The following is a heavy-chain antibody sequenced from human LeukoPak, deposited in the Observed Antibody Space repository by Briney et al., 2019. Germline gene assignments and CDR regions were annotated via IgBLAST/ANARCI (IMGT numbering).Heavy chain of an antibody. CDR3: AKRYSSGSYFDC. CDR2: ISAYGEST. Sequence: PGGSLRLSCAASGFTFSSYAMSWVRQAPGKGLEWVSTISAYGESTNYADSVKGRFTISRDNAKNTLYLQMTSLRAEDTAVYYCAKRYSSGSYFDCWGQGTLVTVSS. V-gene: IGHV3-23*01. D-gene: IGHD3-10*01. J-gene: IGHJ4*02. CDR1: GFTFSSYA.